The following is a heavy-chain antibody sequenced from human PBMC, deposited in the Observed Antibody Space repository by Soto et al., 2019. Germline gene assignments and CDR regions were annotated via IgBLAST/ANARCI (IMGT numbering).Heavy chain of an antibody. CDR2: IYPGDSDT. V-gene: IGHV5-51*01. J-gene: IGHJ3*02. CDR1: GYSFTSYW. CDR3: ARPLDHYYDSSGYRPYAFDI. Sequence: GESLKISCXGSGYSFTSYWIGWVRQMPGKGLEWMGIIYPGDSDTRYSPSFQGQVTISADKSISTAYLQWSSLKASDTAMYYCARPLDHYYDSSGYRPYAFDIWGQGTMVTVSS. D-gene: IGHD3-22*01.